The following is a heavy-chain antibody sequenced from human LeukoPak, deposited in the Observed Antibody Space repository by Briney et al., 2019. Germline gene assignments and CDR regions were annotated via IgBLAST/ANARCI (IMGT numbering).Heavy chain of an antibody. D-gene: IGHD6-19*01. V-gene: IGHV3-9*01. CDR3: ARGNRDSSGFYYYYGMDV. Sequence: GGSLRLSCAASGFTFYDYAMFWVRQAPAKGLEWVSGISWDSKNIGYAASVKGRFTISRDNAKNSLYLQLSSLRAEDTDFYYCARGNRDSSGFYYYYGMDVWGQGTTVTVSS. J-gene: IGHJ6*02. CDR2: ISWDSKNI. CDR1: GFTFYDYA.